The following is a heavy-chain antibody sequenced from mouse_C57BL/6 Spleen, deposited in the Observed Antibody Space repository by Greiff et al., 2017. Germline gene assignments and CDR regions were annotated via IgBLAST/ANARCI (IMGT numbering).Heavy chain of an antibody. J-gene: IGHJ3*01. V-gene: IGHV1-64*01. CDR2: IHPNSGST. Sequence: KQPGAELVKPGASVKLSCKASGYTFTSYWMHWVKQRPGQGLEWIGMIHPNSGSTNYNEKFKSKATLTVDKSSSTAYMQLSSLTSEDSAVYYCARSGGSSFAYWGQGTLVTVSA. CDR3: ARSGGSSFAY. D-gene: IGHD1-1*01. CDR1: GYTFTSYW.